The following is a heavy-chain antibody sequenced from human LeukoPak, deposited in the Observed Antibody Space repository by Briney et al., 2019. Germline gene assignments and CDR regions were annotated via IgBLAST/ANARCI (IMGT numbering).Heavy chain of an antibody. V-gene: IGHV3-23*01. CDR1: GFTFSSYA. CDR3: AKGITMIVVVIPGFDY. CDR2: ISGSGGST. J-gene: IGHJ4*02. Sequence: GSLRLSCAASGFTFSSYAMSWVRQAPGKGLEWVSAISGSGGSTYYADSVKGRFTISRDNSKNTLYLQMNSLRAEDTAVYYCAKGITMIVVVIPGFDYWGQGTLVTVSS. D-gene: IGHD3-22*01.